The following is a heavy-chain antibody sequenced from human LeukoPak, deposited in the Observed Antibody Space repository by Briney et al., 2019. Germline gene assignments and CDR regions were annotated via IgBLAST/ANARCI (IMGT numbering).Heavy chain of an antibody. D-gene: IGHD3-9*01. Sequence: SETLSLTCAVYGGSFSGYYWSWIRQPPGKGLEWIGEINHSGSTNYNPSLKSRVTTSVDTSKNQFSLKLSSVTAADTAVYYCAREVRYYDILTGYYDVDWFDPWGQGTLVTVSS. J-gene: IGHJ5*02. CDR2: INHSGST. CDR3: AREVRYYDILTGYYDVDWFDP. CDR1: GGSFSGYY. V-gene: IGHV4-34*01.